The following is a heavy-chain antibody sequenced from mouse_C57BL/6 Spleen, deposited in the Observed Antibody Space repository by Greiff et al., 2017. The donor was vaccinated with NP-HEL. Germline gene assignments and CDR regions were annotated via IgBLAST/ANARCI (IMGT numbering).Heavy chain of an antibody. Sequence: VKLVESGAALMKPGASVKLSCKATGYTFTGYWIEWVKQRPGHGLEWIGEILPGSGSTNYNEKFKGKATFTADTSSNTAYMQLSSLTTEDSAIYYCARADYYYGSSYWFAYWGQGTLVTVSA. CDR3: ARADYYYGSSYWFAY. J-gene: IGHJ3*01. D-gene: IGHD1-1*01. CDR2: ILPGSGST. CDR1: GYTFTGYW. V-gene: IGHV1-9*01.